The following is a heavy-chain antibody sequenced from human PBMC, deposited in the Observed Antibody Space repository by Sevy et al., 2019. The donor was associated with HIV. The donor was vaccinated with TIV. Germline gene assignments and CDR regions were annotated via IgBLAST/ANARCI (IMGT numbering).Heavy chain of an antibody. CDR1: GSTLTKLS. D-gene: IGHD3-22*01. J-gene: IGHJ4*02. CDR3: ATTKDYYDSSGSPFDY. Sequence: ASVKVSCKVSGSTLTKLSMHWVRQVPGKGLEWMVSFDPEDGETIYARNFQGRVTMTEDTSTDTAYMVLSSLRSEDTAVYYCATTKDYYDSSGSPFDYWGQGTLVTVSS. CDR2: FDPEDGET. V-gene: IGHV1-24*01.